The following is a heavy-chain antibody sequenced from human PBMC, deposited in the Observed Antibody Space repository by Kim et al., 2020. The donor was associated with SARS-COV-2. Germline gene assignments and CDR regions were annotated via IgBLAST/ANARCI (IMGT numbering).Heavy chain of an antibody. CDR2: NP. J-gene: IGHJ4*02. CDR3: ARGRGWHFDY. D-gene: IGHD6-19*01. V-gene: IGHV7-4-1*02. Sequence: NPTYAQGFTGRFVFSLDTSVSTAYLQISSLKAEDTAVYYCARGRGWHFDYCGQGTLVTVSS.